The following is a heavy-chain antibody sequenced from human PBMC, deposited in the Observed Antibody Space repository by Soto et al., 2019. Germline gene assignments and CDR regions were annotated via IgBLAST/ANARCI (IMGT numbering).Heavy chain of an antibody. V-gene: IGHV4-59*08. CDR1: GGSISSDS. CDR3: ARLDFSDPIGGFDI. CDR2: VYHSGST. J-gene: IGHJ3*02. Sequence: QVQLQESGPGLVKPSETLSLTCNVSGGSISSDSWGWIRQPPGKGLEWIAYVYHSGSTNYKPSLKSLVTLSVDTSKTHLSLRLSSVTAADTAVYYCARLDFSDPIGGFDIWGLGTMVTVSS. D-gene: IGHD4-17*01.